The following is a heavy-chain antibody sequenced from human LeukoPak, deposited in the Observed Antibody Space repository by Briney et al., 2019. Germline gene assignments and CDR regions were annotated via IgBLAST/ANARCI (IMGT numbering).Heavy chain of an antibody. Sequence: PSETLSLTCGASGGSVSSTNWWTLIRQPPGKGLEWIGEVHLDGRTNFNPSLKSRLTMSVDLSENHVSLKLTSVTAADTAVYYCAREGGFYRPLDYSGQGTLVTVSS. V-gene: IGHV4-4*02. D-gene: IGHD6-25*01. CDR1: GGSVSSTNW. CDR3: AREGGFYRPLDY. J-gene: IGHJ4*02. CDR2: VHLDGRT.